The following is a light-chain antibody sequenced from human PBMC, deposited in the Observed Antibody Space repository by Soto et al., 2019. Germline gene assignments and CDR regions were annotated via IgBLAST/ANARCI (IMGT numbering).Light chain of an antibody. Sequence: QSGLTQPPSVSGAPGQRVTISCTGNSSNLGAGYDVHWYRQLPGAAPKLVIFGNRNRPSGVPERFSGSKSGTSASLAITGLKGEDEADYYCQAYDYSLTASVFGGGTKLTVL. CDR3: QAYDYSLTASV. CDR1: SSNLGAGYD. CDR2: GNR. V-gene: IGLV1-40*01. J-gene: IGLJ3*02.